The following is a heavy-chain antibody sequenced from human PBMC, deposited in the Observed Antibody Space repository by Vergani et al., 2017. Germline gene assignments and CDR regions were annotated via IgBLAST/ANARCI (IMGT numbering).Heavy chain of an antibody. D-gene: IGHD5-24*01. CDR2: IHHSGST. J-gene: IGHJ4*02. Sequence: QVQLQESGPGLVKPSETLSLTCTVSGYSISSGYYWGWIRQPPGKGLEWIVSIHHSGSTYYNPSLKSRVTISVDTSKNQFSLKLNSVTAADTAVYYCARAMTTTDYWGQGTLVTVSS. V-gene: IGHV4-38-2*02. CDR3: ARAMTTTDY. CDR1: GYSISSGYY.